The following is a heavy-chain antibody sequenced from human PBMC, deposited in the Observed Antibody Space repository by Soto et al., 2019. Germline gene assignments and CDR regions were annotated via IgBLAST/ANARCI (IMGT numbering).Heavy chain of an antibody. Sequence: EVQLVESGGGLVKPGGSLRLSCAASGFTFTTYSMNWVRQAPGTGLEWVSSISSTSSYIYYADSVQGRFTVSRDNARNSLYLQMNSLRAEDTAVYYCARDYYGDHYFDSWGQGTLVTVSS. D-gene: IGHD3-10*01. J-gene: IGHJ4*02. CDR1: GFTFTTYS. CDR3: ARDYYGDHYFDS. V-gene: IGHV3-21*01. CDR2: ISSTSSYI.